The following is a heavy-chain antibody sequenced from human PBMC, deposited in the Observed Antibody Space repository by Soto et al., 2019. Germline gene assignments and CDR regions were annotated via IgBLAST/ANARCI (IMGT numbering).Heavy chain of an antibody. CDR1: GFPFSDSY. V-gene: IGHV3-11*01. D-gene: IGHD6-6*01. CDR2: ISSTGSTP. CDR3: AGGQQLVANWLDP. Sequence: GGSLRLSCAASGFPFSDSYMAWIRQAPGKGLEEIATISSTGSTPYYAGSVKGRFTISRDNAQNSLYLEMNNLRAEDTAVYYCAGGQQLVANWLDPWGQGILVTVSS. J-gene: IGHJ5*02.